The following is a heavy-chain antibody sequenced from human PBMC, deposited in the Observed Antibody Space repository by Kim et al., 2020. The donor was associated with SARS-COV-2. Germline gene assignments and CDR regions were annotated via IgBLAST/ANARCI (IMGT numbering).Heavy chain of an antibody. CDR2: ISYDGSNK. V-gene: IGHV3-33*05. D-gene: IGHD3-22*01. CDR3: ARGPYYYDSSGYYYFDY. J-gene: IGHJ4*02. Sequence: RGSLRLSCAASGFTFSSYGMHWVRQAPGKGLEWVAVISYDGSNKYYADSVKGRFTISRDNSKNTLYLQMNSLRAEDTAVYYCARGPYYYDSSGYYYFDYWGQGTLVTVSS. CDR1: GFTFSSYG.